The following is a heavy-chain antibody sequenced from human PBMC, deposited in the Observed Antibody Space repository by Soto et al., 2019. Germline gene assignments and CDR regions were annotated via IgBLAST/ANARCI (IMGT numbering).Heavy chain of an antibody. CDR3: APQAFDY. Sequence: GGSLRLSCAASGFTFSNYGMHWVRQAPGKGLEWVAFVWLDGSNKYYADSVRDRFTISRVNSKNTLYLQMNSLRAEDTAVYHCAPQAFDYWGQGTLVTVSS. J-gene: IGHJ4*02. CDR1: GFTFSNYG. V-gene: IGHV3-30*02. CDR2: VWLDGSNK.